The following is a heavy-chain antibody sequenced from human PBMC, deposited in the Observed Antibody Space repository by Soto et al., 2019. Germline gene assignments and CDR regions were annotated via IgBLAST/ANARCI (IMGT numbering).Heavy chain of an antibody. Sequence: PGGSLRLSCAASGFTFSSYGMHWVRQAPGKGLEWVAVISYDGSNKYYVDSAKGRFTISRDKSKNTLYLQMNSLRPKDTAVYYCARQHGYAFDIWGQGTMVTVSS. CDR2: ISYDGSNK. V-gene: IGHV3-30*03. J-gene: IGHJ3*02. D-gene: IGHD2-2*03. CDR1: GFTFSSYG. CDR3: ARQHGYAFDI.